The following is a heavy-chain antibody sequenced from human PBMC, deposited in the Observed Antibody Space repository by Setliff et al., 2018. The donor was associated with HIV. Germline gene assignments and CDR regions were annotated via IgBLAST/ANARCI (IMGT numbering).Heavy chain of an antibody. CDR1: GGSISSGSYY. CDR2: IHTSGSS. D-gene: IGHD6-6*01. J-gene: IGHJ5*02. Sequence: SETLSLTCTVSGGSISSGSYYWSWIRQPAGKGLEWIGHIHTSGSSSYNPSLKSRVIISLDTSKNQFSLKLSSVTAADTAVYYCARGGRSLAAQTWFDPWGQGTLVTVSS. V-gene: IGHV4-61*09. CDR3: ARGGRSLAAQTWFDP.